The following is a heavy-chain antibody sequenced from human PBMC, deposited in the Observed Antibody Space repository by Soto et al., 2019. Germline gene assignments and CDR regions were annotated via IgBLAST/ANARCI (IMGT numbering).Heavy chain of an antibody. CDR2: IYHSGST. D-gene: IGHD4-17*01. J-gene: IGHJ5*02. V-gene: IGHV4-30-2*01. CDR3: ARSYGDYGNWFDP. CDR1: GGSISSGGYS. Sequence: SETLSLTCAVSGGSISSGGYSWNWIRQPPGKGLECIGYIYHSGSTYYNPSLKSRVTISVERSKNQFSLKLSSVTAADTAVYYCARSYGDYGNWFDPWGQGTLVTVSS.